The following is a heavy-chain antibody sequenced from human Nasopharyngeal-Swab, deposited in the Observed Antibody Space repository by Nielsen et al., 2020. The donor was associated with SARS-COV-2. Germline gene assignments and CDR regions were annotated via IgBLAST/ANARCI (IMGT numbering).Heavy chain of an antibody. V-gene: IGHV3-53*05. J-gene: IGHJ4*02. D-gene: IGHD5-18*01. Sequence: GESLKISCAASGFTVSSNYMTWVRQAPGKGLEWVSAISGSGGSTHYADSVKGRFSISRDNSRNTLYLQMNSLRAEDTAVYYCARDLGGYSYGDYWGQGTLVTVSS. CDR3: ARDLGGYSYGDY. CDR1: GFTVSSNY. CDR2: ISGSGGST.